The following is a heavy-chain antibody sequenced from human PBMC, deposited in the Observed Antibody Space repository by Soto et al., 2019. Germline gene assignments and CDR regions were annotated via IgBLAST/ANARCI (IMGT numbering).Heavy chain of an antibody. D-gene: IGHD6-13*01. J-gene: IGHJ4*02. CDR2: ISSDGSNI. CDR3: AKGFSWAAASTGPFDY. Sequence: GGSLRLSCAASGFTFSNYGIHWVRQAPGKGLEWVAVISSDGSNIYYADSVKGRFTISRDNSKNTLYLQMNSLRPEDTAVYYCAKGFSWAAASTGPFDYWGQGTLVTVSS. CDR1: GFTFSNYG. V-gene: IGHV3-30*18.